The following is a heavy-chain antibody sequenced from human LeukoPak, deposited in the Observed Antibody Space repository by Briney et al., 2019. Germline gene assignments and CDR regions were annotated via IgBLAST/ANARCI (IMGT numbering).Heavy chain of an antibody. CDR3: AKSLRAARPVFDY. D-gene: IGHD6-6*01. Sequence: PGGSLRLSCAASGFTFDDYGMSWVSQAPGKGLEWVSGINWNGGSTGYADSVKGRFTISRDNSKNTLYLQMNSLRAEDTAVYYCAKSLRAARPVFDYWGQGTLVTVSS. CDR2: INWNGGST. V-gene: IGHV3-20*04. CDR1: GFTFDDYG. J-gene: IGHJ4*02.